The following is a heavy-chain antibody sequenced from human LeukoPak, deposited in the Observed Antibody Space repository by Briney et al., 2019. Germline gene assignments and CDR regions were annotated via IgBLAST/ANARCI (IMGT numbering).Heavy chain of an antibody. CDR3: TTDTFGARDS. V-gene: IGHV3-74*01. J-gene: IGHJ4*02. CDR2: INEDGRST. Sequence: GGSLRLSCAASGYTFSRYWMHWVPQGPGKGLVWVSRINEDGRSTSYAESVRGRFTITRDNAKNTLYLQINSLRAEDAAVYYCTTDTFGARDSWGQGTLVTVSS. D-gene: IGHD3-10*01. CDR1: GYTFSRYW.